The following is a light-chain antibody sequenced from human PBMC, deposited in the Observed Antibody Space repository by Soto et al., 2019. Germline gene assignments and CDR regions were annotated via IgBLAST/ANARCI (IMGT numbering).Light chain of an antibody. CDR1: SSDVGGYNY. V-gene: IGLV2-14*01. J-gene: IGLJ1*01. CDR2: EVS. Sequence: QSALTQPASVSGSPGQSITISCTGTSSDVGGYNYVSWYQQHPGIAPKLMIYEVSNRPSGVSNRFSGYKSGNTASLTITGLQHADEADYYCCSYTGSSTYVFGTGTKLTVL. CDR3: CSYTGSSTYV.